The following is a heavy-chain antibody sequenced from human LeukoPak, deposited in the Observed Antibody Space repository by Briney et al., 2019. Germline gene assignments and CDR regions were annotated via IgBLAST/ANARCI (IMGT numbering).Heavy chain of an antibody. V-gene: IGHV3-53*01. Sequence: PGGSLRLSCAASGFTVSSNYMSWVRQAPGKGLEWVSVIYSGGSTYYADSVKGRFTISRDNSKNTLYLQMNSLRAEDTAVYYCAKDYYGSGSYYKGDAFDIWGQGTMVTVSS. CDR2: IYSGGST. CDR3: AKDYYGSGSYYKGDAFDI. J-gene: IGHJ3*02. D-gene: IGHD3-10*01. CDR1: GFTVSSNY.